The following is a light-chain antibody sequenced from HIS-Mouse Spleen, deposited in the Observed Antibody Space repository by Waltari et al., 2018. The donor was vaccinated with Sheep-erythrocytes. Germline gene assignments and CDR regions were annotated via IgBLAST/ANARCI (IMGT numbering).Light chain of an antibody. CDR1: SNAVGGYNY. CDR3: CSYAGSYNHV. V-gene: IGLV2-11*01. CDR2: DVS. J-gene: IGLJ1*01. Sequence: QSAMTQHRTVSGSPGQSVTMSGTGISNAVGGYNYVYWYQQHPCNAPKLMIYDVSKRPSGVPDRFSGSKSGNSASLTISWLQAEDEADYYCCSYAGSYNHVFSTGTKVTVL.